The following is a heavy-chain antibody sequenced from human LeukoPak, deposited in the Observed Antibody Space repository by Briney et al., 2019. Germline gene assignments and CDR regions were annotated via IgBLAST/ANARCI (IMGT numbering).Heavy chain of an antibody. CDR2: IKRDGSEI. D-gene: IGHD6-13*01. V-gene: IGHV3-7*01. CDR3: ARPPHIAAAGQD. CDR1: GFTFSSYW. J-gene: IGHJ4*02. Sequence: GRSLRLSCAASGFTFSSYWMTWVRQAPGKGLEWVANIKRDGSEIYYADSVKGRFTISRDNAKNSLYLQMNSLRVEDTVIYYCARPPHIAAAGQDWGQGTLVTVSS.